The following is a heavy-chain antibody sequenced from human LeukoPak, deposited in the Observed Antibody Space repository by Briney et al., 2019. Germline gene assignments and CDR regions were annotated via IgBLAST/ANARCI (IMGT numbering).Heavy chain of an antibody. D-gene: IGHD2-8*01. J-gene: IGHJ4*02. Sequence: PGGSLRPSCAASGFTFTSHWMSWVRQAPGKGLEWVARMNLDGSEKYYVDSVKGRFTISRGNAKTSLYLEMNSLRAEDTAVYYCARDATYCTNGVCYTRFDYWGQGTLVTVSS. CDR3: ARDATYCTNGVCYTRFDY. CDR2: MNLDGSEK. V-gene: IGHV3-7*01. CDR1: GFTFTSHW.